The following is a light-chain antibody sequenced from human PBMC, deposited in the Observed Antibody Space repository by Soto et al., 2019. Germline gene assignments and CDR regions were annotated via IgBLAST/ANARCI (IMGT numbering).Light chain of an antibody. Sequence: EVELTQSPGTLSLSPGERATLSCRASQSVSNNYLAWYQQKPGQAPRLLIYGASNRATGIPDRFSGSGSGTEFTLTISSLQSEDFAVYYCQQYNNWPPITFGQGTRLEI. CDR3: QQYNNWPPIT. CDR2: GAS. CDR1: QSVSNN. J-gene: IGKJ5*01. V-gene: IGKV3D-15*01.